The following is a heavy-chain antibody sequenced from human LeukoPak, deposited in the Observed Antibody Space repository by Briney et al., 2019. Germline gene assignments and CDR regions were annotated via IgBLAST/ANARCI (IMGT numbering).Heavy chain of an antibody. CDR1: GFTFSRHG. D-gene: IGHD3-3*01. J-gene: IGHJ4*02. CDR3: ARDRAWNYFDY. CDR2: ISNDGSRK. Sequence: LRLSCAPSGFTFSRHGMHWVRQAPGKGLEWVAIISNDGSRKYYAHSVEGRFTISRDNSKNTLYLQMDSLRAEDTAVYYCARDRAWNYFDYWGQGTLVTVSS. V-gene: IGHV3-30*03.